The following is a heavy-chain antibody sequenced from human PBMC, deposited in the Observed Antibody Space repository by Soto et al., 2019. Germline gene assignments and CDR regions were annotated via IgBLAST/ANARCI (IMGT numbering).Heavy chain of an antibody. Sequence: EVQLVESGGGLVQPGRSLRLSCTTSGLVFDDYAMHWVRLAPGKGLEWVSGISWNSGSIDYADSVRGRFTISRDNAKNSLFLQMSSLRNEDTAFYYCAKDNGGYVGVPFDWGRGTSVTVSS. V-gene: IGHV3-9*01. D-gene: IGHD5-12*01. J-gene: IGHJ6*02. CDR1: GLVFDDYA. CDR2: ISWNSGSI. CDR3: AKDNGGYVGVPFD.